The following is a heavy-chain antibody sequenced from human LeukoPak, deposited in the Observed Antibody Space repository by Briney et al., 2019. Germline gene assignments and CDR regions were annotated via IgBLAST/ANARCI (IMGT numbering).Heavy chain of an antibody. D-gene: IGHD6-19*01. CDR1: GYTFTSYG. J-gene: IGHJ6*02. CDR2: ISAYNGNT. Sequence: ASVKVSCKASGYTFTSYGISWVRQAPGQGLEWMGWISAYNGNTNYAQKLQGRVTMTTDTSTSTAYMELRSLGSDDTAVYYCASFVKAGSYYYGMDVWGQGTTVTVSS. V-gene: IGHV1-18*01. CDR3: ASFVKAGSYYYGMDV.